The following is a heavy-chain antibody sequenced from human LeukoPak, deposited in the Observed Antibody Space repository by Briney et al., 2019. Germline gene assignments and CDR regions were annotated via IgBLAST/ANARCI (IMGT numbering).Heavy chain of an antibody. CDR2: IYHIGTT. D-gene: IGHD3-22*01. Sequence: SETLSLTCTDSGGSISSYSWSWILQPRGKGLENIGYIYHIGTTNYNPSLKSRVTISLDTSKNQFSLNLSSVTAADTAMYYCARGCNRYDSSGYHCYWGQGTLVTVSS. CDR1: GGSISSYS. J-gene: IGHJ4*02. CDR3: ARGCNRYDSSGYHCY. V-gene: IGHV4-59*01.